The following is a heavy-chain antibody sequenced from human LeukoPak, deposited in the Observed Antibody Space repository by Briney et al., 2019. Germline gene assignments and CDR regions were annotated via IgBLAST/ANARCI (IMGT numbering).Heavy chain of an antibody. CDR3: ASSRTTRSGSYYNPYYFDY. CDR2: INSDGSST. V-gene: IGHV3-74*01. CDR1: GFTFSSYW. D-gene: IGHD3-10*01. J-gene: IGHJ4*02. Sequence: GGSLRLSCAASGFTFSSYWMHWVRQAPGKWLVWVSRINSDGSSTSYADSVKGRFTISRDNAKNTLYLQMNSLRAEDTAVYCCASSRTTRSGSYYNPYYFDYWGQGTLVTVSS.